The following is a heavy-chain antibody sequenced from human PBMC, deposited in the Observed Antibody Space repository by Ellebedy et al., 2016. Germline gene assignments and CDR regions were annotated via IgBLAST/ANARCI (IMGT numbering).Heavy chain of an antibody. CDR3: AKDCPGGLTIDY. CDR1: GFTFSSYA. J-gene: IGHJ4*02. V-gene: IGHV3-64*04. Sequence: GESLKISXSASGFTFSSYAMHWVRQAPGKGLEYVSAISSNGGSTYYADSVKGRFTISRDNSKNTLYLQMNSLRAEDTAVYYCAKDCPGGLTIDYWGQGTLVTVSS. CDR2: ISSNGGST. D-gene: IGHD3-16*01.